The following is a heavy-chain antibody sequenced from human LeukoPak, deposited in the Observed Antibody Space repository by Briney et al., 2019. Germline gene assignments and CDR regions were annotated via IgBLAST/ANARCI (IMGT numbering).Heavy chain of an antibody. V-gene: IGHV3-30*18. D-gene: IGHD2-15*01. CDR2: ISYDESNK. CDR3: AKNGDRGAYCSGGTCYPYYYHYMDV. CDR1: GFTFSSYA. Sequence: GGSLRLSCAASGFTFSSYAMHWVRQAPGKGLEWVTVISYDESNKYYTDSVKGRFTISRDNSKNTLYLQMNSLSAEDTAVYYCAKNGDRGAYCSGGTCYPYYYHYMDVWGKGTTVTISS. J-gene: IGHJ6*03.